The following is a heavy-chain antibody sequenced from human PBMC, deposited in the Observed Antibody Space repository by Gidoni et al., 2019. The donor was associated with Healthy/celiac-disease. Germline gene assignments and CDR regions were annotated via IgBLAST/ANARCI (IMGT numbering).Heavy chain of an antibody. V-gene: IGHV3-49*03. CDR1: GFTFGDYA. J-gene: IGHJ4*02. CDR3: TRDAHNQQWLAYY. CDR2: IRSKAYGGPT. Sequence: EVQLVESGGGLVQPGRSLRLSCTASGFTFGDYAMSWFRQAPGKGLEWVGFIRSKAYGGPTEYAASVKGRFTISTDDSKSIAYLQMNSLKTEDTAVYYCTRDAHNQQWLAYYWGQGTLVTVSS. D-gene: IGHD6-19*01.